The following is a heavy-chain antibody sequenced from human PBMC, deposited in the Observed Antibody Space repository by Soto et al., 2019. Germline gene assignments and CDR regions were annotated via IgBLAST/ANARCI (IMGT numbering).Heavy chain of an antibody. CDR2: INYDGST. D-gene: IGHD2-15*01. Sequence: LSLTCTVSGSFISNGGYHWNWVRQHPGKGLEWIGFINYDGSTYYNPSLKSRLTMTVDTSKNQFSLKLTSVTAADTAVYFCATLQAGAGGRGCWGPGTLVTVSS. V-gene: IGHV4-31*03. CDR1: GSFISNGGYH. J-gene: IGHJ4*01. CDR3: ATLQAGAGGRGC.